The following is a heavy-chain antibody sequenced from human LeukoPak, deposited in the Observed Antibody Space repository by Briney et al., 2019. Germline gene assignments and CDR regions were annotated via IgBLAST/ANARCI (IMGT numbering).Heavy chain of an antibody. CDR1: GFTFSSYS. J-gene: IGHJ4*02. V-gene: IGHV3-21*01. CDR3: ARDYGSGSYPPGY. Sequence: SGGSLRLSCAASGFTFSSYSMNWVRQAPGKGLEWVSSISSSSSYIYYADSVKGRFTISRDNAENSLYLQMNSLRAEDTAVYYCARDYGSGSYPPGYWGQGTLVTVSS. D-gene: IGHD3-10*01. CDR2: ISSSSSYI.